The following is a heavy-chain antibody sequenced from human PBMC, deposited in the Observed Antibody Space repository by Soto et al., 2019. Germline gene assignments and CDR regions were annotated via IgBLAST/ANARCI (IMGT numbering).Heavy chain of an antibody. Sequence: GGSLRLSCAASGFTFNNYWMHWVRQAPGKGLVWVSRINSDGSSTSYADSVKGRFTISRANAKNTLYLQMNSLRAEDTAFYYCASSLLTPFDYWGQGTLVTVSS. D-gene: IGHD7-27*01. CDR1: GFTFNNYW. CDR3: ASSLLTPFDY. V-gene: IGHV3-74*01. J-gene: IGHJ4*02. CDR2: INSDGSST.